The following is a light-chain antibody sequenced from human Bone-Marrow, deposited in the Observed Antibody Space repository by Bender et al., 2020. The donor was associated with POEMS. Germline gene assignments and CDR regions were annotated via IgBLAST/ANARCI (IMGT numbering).Light chain of an antibody. J-gene: IGLJ2*01. CDR1: SSDIGGYNY. Sequence: QSALTQPRSVSGSPRQSVTISCTGTSSDIGGYNYVSWYQHHPGKAPKLLIYDVNGRTSEVPDRFSGSKSGNTASLTISALQAEDEADYYCCSYAGRNGVLFGGGTKLTVL. V-gene: IGLV2-11*01. CDR2: DVN. CDR3: CSYAGRNGVL.